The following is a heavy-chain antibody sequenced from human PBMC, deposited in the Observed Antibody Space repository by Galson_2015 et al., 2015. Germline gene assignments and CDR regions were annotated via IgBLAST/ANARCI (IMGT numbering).Heavy chain of an antibody. CDR1: GGSISSSNYY. CDR2: IYNSGYT. CDR3: ARRRSGQDPLH. V-gene: IGHV4-39*01. J-gene: IGHJ4*02. Sequence: ETLSLTCSVSGGSISSSNYYWGWIRQPPGKGLEWIGSIYNSGYTYYNPSLKSRVTISVDTSKNQFSLKLSSVTAADTAVYYCARRRSGQDPLHWGQGTLVTVSS. D-gene: IGHD3-16*02.